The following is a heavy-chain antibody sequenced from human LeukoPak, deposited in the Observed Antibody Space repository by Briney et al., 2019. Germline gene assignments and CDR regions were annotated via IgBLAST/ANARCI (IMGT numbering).Heavy chain of an antibody. CDR1: GFTFSSYA. CDR2: IRGSGDST. Sequence: AGGSLRLSCVASGFTFSSYAMNWVRQAPGKGLEWVSGIRGSGDSTYYADSVKGRFTISRDNSKSTVYLQMNSLRAEETAVYYCTMPCGDYVSWGQGTLVTVSS. CDR3: TMPCGDYVS. V-gene: IGHV3-23*01. D-gene: IGHD4-17*01. J-gene: IGHJ5*02.